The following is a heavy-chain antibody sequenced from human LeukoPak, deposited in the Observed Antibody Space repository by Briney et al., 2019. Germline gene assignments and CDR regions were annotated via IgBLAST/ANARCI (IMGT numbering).Heavy chain of an antibody. CDR3: ARQGRRAYGSGSYCDY. CDR1: GGSFSGYY. D-gene: IGHD3-10*01. CDR2: INHSGST. Sequence: SETLSLTCAVYGGSFSGYYWSWIRQPPGKGLEWIGEINHSGSTNYNPSLKSRVTISVDTSKNQFSLKLSSVTAADTAVYYCARQGRRAYGSGSYCDYWGQGTLVTVSS. V-gene: IGHV4-34*01. J-gene: IGHJ4*02.